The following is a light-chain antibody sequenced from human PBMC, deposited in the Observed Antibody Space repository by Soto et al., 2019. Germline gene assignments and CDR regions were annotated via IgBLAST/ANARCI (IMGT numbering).Light chain of an antibody. CDR1: QSISSW. Sequence: DNEMKHSASALSAYVGDRGTITCRASQSISSWLAWYQQKPGKAPKLLIYDASSLESGVPSRFSGSGSGTEFTLTISSLQPDDFATYYCQQYNSYSRTFGQGTKVDIK. CDR2: DAS. J-gene: IGKJ1*01. V-gene: IGKV1-5*01. CDR3: QQYNSYSRT.